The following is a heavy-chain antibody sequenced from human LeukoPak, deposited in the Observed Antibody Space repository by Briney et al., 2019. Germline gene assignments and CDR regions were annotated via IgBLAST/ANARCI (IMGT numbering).Heavy chain of an antibody. CDR1: GGSISTGYW. J-gene: IGHJ4*02. V-gene: IGHV4-4*02. Sequence: PSGTLSLTCAVSGGSISTGYWWSWVRQPPGKGLEWIGEIHHSGNTNYNPSLKSRVTISVDKFKNQFSLSLRSVTAADTAVYYCARAGHYCLDYWGQGTLVTVSS. D-gene: IGHD2/OR15-2a*01. CDR3: ARAGHYCLDY. CDR2: IHHSGNT.